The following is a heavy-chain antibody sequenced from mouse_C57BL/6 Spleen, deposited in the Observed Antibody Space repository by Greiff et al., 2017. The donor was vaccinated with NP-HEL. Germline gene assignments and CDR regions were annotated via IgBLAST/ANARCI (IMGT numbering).Heavy chain of an antibody. CDR1: GYSITSGYY. CDR3: ARGGDLMDY. J-gene: IGHJ4*01. V-gene: IGHV3-6*01. Sequence: EVQLQQSGPGLVKPSQSLSLTCSVTGYSITSGYYWNWIRQFPGNKLEWMGYISYDGSNNYNPSLKNRISITRDTSKNQFFLKLNSVTTEDTATYYCARGGDLMDYWGQGTSVTVSS. CDR2: ISYDGSN.